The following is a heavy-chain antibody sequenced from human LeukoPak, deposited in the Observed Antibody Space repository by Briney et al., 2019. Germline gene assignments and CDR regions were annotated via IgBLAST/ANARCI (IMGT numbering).Heavy chain of an antibody. D-gene: IGHD6-19*01. V-gene: IGHV4-4*02. CDR3: ARDSIAVAGADAFDI. J-gene: IGHJ3*02. CDR1: GGSISSSNW. Sequence: PSETLSLTCAVSGGSISSSNWWSWVRQPPGKGLEWIGEIYHSGSTNYNPSLKSRVTISVDRSKNQFSLKLSSVTAADTAVYYCARDSIAVAGADAFDIWGQGTMVTVSS. CDR2: IYHSGST.